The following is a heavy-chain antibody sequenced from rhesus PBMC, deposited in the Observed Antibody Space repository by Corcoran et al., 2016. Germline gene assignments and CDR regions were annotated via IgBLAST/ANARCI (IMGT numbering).Heavy chain of an antibody. CDR2: VDPEDGEV. Sequence: EVQLMQSGAEVKKPGASVKISCKASGYTFTDYYLHWVRQAPGKGLEWMGRVDPEDGEVVHAQKFQDRVTMTADTSTDTAYMELSSLRSEDTAVYYCAGSGRIEYAFDFWGQGLRVTVSS. CDR3: AGSGRIEYAFDF. D-gene: IGHD2-21*01. V-gene: IGHV1-111*02. J-gene: IGHJ3*01. CDR1: GYTFTDYY.